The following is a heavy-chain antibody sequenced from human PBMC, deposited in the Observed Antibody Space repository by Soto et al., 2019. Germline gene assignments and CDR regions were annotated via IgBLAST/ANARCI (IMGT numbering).Heavy chain of an antibody. V-gene: IGHV3-23*01. Sequence: GSLRLSCVASGXTLSSFSMSWVRQAPGKGLEWVSTLSGSGGDTYYASSVNGRFTISRDKSKNTMYLQMDRLRVEDTAVYYCAKRGGYDYVWKSYRPDYWGQGTLGTVSS. D-gene: IGHD3-16*02. CDR2: LSGSGGDT. J-gene: IGHJ4*02. CDR3: AKRGGYDYVWKSYRPDY. CDR1: GXTLSSFS.